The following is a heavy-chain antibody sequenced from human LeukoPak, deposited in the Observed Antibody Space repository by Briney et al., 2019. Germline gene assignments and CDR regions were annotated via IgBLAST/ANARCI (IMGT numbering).Heavy chain of an antibody. CDR3: AGATKGPSTKAVAAVFDI. V-gene: IGHV5-51*01. J-gene: IGHJ3*02. Sequence: HGESLKISCKGSGYSFTSYWIGWVRQMPGKGLEWMGIIYPGDSDTRYSPSFQGQVTISADKSISTAYLQWSSLKASDTAMYYCAGATKGPSTKAVAAVFDIWGQGTMVTVSS. CDR1: GYSFTSYW. D-gene: IGHD6-13*01. CDR2: IYPGDSDT.